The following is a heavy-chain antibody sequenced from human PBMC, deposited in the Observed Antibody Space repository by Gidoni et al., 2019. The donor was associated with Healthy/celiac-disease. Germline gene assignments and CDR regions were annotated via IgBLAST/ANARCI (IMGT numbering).Heavy chain of an antibody. J-gene: IGHJ5*02. CDR2: ISGSGGST. V-gene: IGHV3-23*01. CDR3: AKDRTTMVRGVIIPDWFDP. D-gene: IGHD3-10*01. CDR1: GFTVSGYD. Sequence: EVQLLESGGGLVQPGGSLRLSCAASGFTVSGYDMSWVRQAPGKGLEWVSAISGSGGSTSYADSVKGRFTIPRDNSKNTLYLQMTSLRAEDTAVYYCAKDRTTMVRGVIIPDWFDPWGQGTLVTVSS.